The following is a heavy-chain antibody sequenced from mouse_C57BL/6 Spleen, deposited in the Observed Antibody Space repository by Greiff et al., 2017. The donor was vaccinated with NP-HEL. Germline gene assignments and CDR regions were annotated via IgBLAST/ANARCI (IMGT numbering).Heavy chain of an antibody. CDR2: IYPRSGNT. CDR3: ALYGSSSPWFAY. Sequence: QVQLQQSGAELARPGASVKLSCKASGYTFTSYGISWVKQRTGQGLEWIGEIYPRSGNTYYNEKFKGKATLTADKSSSTAYMELRSLTSEDSAVYFCALYGSSSPWFAYWGQGTLVTVSA. V-gene: IGHV1-81*01. J-gene: IGHJ3*01. CDR1: GYTFTSYG. D-gene: IGHD1-1*01.